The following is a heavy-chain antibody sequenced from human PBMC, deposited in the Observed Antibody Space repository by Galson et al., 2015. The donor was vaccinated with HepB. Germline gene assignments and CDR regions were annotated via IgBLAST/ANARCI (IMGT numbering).Heavy chain of an antibody. Sequence: SLRLSCAASGFTFSDYYMSWIRQAPGKGLEWVSYISSSGSTIYYADSVKGRFTISRDNAKNSLYLQMNSLRAEDTAVYYCARLDDILTGYIGSYGMDVWGQGTTVTVSS. CDR1: GFTFSDYY. D-gene: IGHD3-9*01. J-gene: IGHJ6*02. V-gene: IGHV3-11*01. CDR2: ISSSGSTI. CDR3: ARLDDILTGYIGSYGMDV.